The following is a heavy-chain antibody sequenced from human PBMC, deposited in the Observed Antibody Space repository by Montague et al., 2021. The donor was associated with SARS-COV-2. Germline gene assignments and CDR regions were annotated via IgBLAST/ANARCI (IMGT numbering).Heavy chain of an antibody. CDR1: RGSISGSSNY. Sequence: SETLSLTCTVSRGSISGSSNYWGWVRQTPGKGLEWNGSFYYTGNTYSNPSLKSRVTIYVDTSKNQFSLSLRSVTAVDTSVYVWVRHGGSSCLVSWGQGTLVIVSS. J-gene: IGHJ5*02. CDR3: VRHGGSSCLVS. D-gene: IGHD6-13*01. CDR2: FYYTGNT. V-gene: IGHV4-39*01.